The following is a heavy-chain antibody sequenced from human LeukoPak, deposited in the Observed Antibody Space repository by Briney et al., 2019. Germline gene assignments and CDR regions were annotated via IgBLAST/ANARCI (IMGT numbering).Heavy chain of an antibody. CDR1: GGTFSSYA. Sequence: SVKVSCKASGGTFSSYAISWVRQAPGQGLEWMGGIIPIFGTANYAQKFQGRVTITADESTSTAYMELSSLRSDDTAVYYCARLGGGQPIFDYWGQGTLVTVSS. CDR2: IIPIFGTA. J-gene: IGHJ4*02. CDR3: ARLGGGQPIFDY. D-gene: IGHD4-23*01. V-gene: IGHV1-69*13.